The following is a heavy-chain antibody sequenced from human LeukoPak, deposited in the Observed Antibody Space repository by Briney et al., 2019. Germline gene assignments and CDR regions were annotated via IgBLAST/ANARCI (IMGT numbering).Heavy chain of an antibody. D-gene: IGHD3-10*01. CDR2: IYSRGST. J-gene: IGHJ4*02. CDR1: GGSISSSNYY. Sequence: PSETLSLTCIVSGGSISSSNYYWGWIRQSPGKGLEWIGSIYSRGSTYYNPSLKSRVTISVDTSKNQFSLKLSSVTAADTAVYYCARDYYGSGIDLFDYWGQGTLVTVSS. CDR3: ARDYYGSGIDLFDY. V-gene: IGHV4-39*07.